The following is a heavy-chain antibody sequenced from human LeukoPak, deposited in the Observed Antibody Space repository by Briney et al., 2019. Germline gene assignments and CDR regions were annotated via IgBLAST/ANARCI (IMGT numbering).Heavy chain of an antibody. Sequence: ASVKVSCKASGYTFTDYYMHWVQQAPGKGLEWMGLVDPEDDETLYAEKFQGRVTITADTSSDTAYMELSSLRSEDTAVYYCATVSGSGSYYNHFDYWGQGTLVTVSS. CDR1: GYTFTDYY. J-gene: IGHJ4*02. V-gene: IGHV1-69-2*01. CDR3: ATVSGSGSYYNHFDY. D-gene: IGHD3-10*01. CDR2: VDPEDDET.